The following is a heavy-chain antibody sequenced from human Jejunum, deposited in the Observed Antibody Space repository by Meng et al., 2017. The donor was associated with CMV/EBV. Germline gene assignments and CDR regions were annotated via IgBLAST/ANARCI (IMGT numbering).Heavy chain of an antibody. Sequence: SGFNLNEFAMYWVRQAPGKGLDWVALISSDGGNKYYTDSVKGRFTVSRDNSKNTLYLQVDSLRAEDTAMYFCARDGRDYSDFGVIDYWGQGTLVTVSS. CDR1: GFNLNEFA. CDR3: ARDGRDYSDFGVIDY. J-gene: IGHJ4*02. V-gene: IGHV3-30-3*01. D-gene: IGHD4-11*01. CDR2: ISSDGGNK.